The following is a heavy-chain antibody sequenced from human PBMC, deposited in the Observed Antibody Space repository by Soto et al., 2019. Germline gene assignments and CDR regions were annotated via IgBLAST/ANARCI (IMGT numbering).Heavy chain of an antibody. J-gene: IGHJ4*02. Sequence: SETLSLTCTVSGGSISSSSYYWGWIRQPPGKGLEWIGSIYYSGSTYYNPSLKSRVTISVDTSKNQFSLKLSSVTAADTAVYYCARLRGIAARLGYYFDYWGQGTLVTVSS. CDR2: IYYSGST. D-gene: IGHD6-6*01. CDR1: GGSISSSSYY. V-gene: IGHV4-39*01. CDR3: ARLRGIAARLGYYFDY.